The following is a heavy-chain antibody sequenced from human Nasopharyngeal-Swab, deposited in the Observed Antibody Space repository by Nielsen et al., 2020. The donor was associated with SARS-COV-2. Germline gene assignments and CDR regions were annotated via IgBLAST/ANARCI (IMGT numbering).Heavy chain of an antibody. CDR3: ASPYSGSYLDAFDI. D-gene: IGHD1-26*01. CDR2: ISYDGSNK. J-gene: IGHJ3*02. Sequence: GESLKISCAASGFTFSSYAMHWVRQAPGKGLEWVAVISYDGSNKYYAGSVKGRFTISRDNSKNTLYLQMNSLRAEDTAVYYCASPYSGSYLDAFDIWGQGTMVTVSS. CDR1: GFTFSSYA. V-gene: IGHV3-30-3*01.